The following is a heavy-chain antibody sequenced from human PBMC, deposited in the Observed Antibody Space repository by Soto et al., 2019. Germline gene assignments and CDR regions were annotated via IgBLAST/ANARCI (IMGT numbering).Heavy chain of an antibody. Sequence: GASVKVSCKASGGTFSSYAISWVRQAPGQGLEWMGGIIPIFGTANYAQKFKGRVTITADESTSTAYMELSSLRSEDTAVYYCASAIVAGGDDYNYFDYRTQGTLVTVSS. CDR1: GGTFSSYA. D-gene: IGHD4-4*01. J-gene: IGHJ4*02. V-gene: IGHV1-69*13. CDR3: ASAIVAGGDDYNYFDY. CDR2: IIPIFGTA.